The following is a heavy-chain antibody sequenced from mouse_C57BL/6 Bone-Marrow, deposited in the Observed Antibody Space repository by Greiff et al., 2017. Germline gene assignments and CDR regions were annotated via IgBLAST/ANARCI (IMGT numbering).Heavy chain of an antibody. D-gene: IGHD1-1*01. CDR3: ATRYYYGSSPFSFDY. CDR2: ISSGGSYT. Sequence: EVKLMESGGDLVKPGGSLKLSCAASGFTFSSSGMSWVRQTPDKRLEWVATISSGGSYTYYPDSVKGRFTISRDNAKNTLYLQMSSLKSEDTAMYYCATRYYYGSSPFSFDYWGQGTTLTVSS. CDR1: GFTFSSSG. V-gene: IGHV5-6*01. J-gene: IGHJ2*01.